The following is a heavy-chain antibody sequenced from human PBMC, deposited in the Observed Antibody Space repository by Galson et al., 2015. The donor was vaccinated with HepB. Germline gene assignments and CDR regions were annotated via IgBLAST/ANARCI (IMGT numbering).Heavy chain of an antibody. CDR1: GDSVSSNSAA. CDR3: ARTRAAAGYYYYYGMDV. CDR2: TYYRSKWYN. Sequence: CAISGDSVSSNSAAWNWIRQSPSRGLEWLGRTYYRSKWYNDYAVSVKSRITINPDTSKNQFSLQLNSVTPEDTAVYYCARTRAAAGYYYYYGMDVWGQGTTVTVSS. J-gene: IGHJ6*02. V-gene: IGHV6-1*01. D-gene: IGHD6-13*01.